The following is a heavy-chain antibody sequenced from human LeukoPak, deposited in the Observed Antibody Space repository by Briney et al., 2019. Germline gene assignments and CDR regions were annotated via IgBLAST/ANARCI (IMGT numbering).Heavy chain of an antibody. J-gene: IGHJ4*02. D-gene: IGHD3-16*01. CDR2: IYYSGST. CDR1: GGSISSYY. V-gene: IGHV4-59*01. Sequence: SETLSLTCTVSGGSISSYYWSWIRQPPGKGLEWIGYIYYSGSTNYNPSLKSRVTISVDTSKNQFSLKLSSVTAADTAVYYCGRGDDYVWGAFDYWGQGTLVTVSS. CDR3: GRGDDYVWGAFDY.